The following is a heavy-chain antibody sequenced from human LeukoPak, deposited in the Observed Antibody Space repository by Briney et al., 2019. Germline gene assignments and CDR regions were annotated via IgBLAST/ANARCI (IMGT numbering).Heavy chain of an antibody. CDR3: AKEGLIVVVPAAMGDY. Sequence: GGSLRLSCAASGFTFSSYAMSWVRQAPEKGLEWVSAISGSGGSTYYADSVKGRFTISRDNSKNTLYLQMNSLRAEDTAVYYCAKEGLIVVVPAAMGDYWGQGTLVTVSS. D-gene: IGHD2-2*01. CDR2: ISGSGGST. V-gene: IGHV3-23*01. CDR1: GFTFSSYA. J-gene: IGHJ4*02.